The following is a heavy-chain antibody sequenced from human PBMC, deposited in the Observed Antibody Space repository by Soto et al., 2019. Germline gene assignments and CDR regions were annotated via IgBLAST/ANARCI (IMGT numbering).Heavy chain of an antibody. CDR2: IYYSGST. D-gene: IGHD6-13*01. CDR1: GGSISSSSYY. J-gene: IGHJ4*02. Sequence: KPSETLSLTCTVSGGSISSSSYYWGWIRQPLGKGLEWIGSIYYSGSTYYNPSLRSRVTISVDTSKNQFSLKLSSVTAADTAVYYCATAGGIAAPYYFDYWGQGTLVTVSS. CDR3: ATAGGIAAPYYFDY. V-gene: IGHV4-39*01.